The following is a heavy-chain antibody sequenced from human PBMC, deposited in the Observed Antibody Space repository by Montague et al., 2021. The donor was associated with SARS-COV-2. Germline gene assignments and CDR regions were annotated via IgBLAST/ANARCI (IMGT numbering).Heavy chain of an antibody. Sequence: CAISGDSVSSDPAAWHWIRQSPSRGLEWLGRTYYRSQWHTDSAASVRSRISVSGDISKNQFSLHLNSVTPEDTAIYYCARDGDYGGTWYSVLQNWGQGTLVTVSS. J-gene: IGHJ1*01. CDR3: ARDGDYGGTWYSVLQN. CDR1: GDSVSSDPAA. CDR2: TYYRSQWHT. V-gene: IGHV6-1*01. D-gene: IGHD4-23*01.